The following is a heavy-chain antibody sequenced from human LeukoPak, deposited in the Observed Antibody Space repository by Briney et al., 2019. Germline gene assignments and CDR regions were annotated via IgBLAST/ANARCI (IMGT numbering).Heavy chain of an antibody. J-gene: IGHJ3*02. D-gene: IGHD3-3*01. Sequence: ASVKVSCKASGYTFTSYHMHWVRQAPGQGLEWMGIINPSGGSTSYAQKFQGRVTMTRDMSTSTVYMELSSLRSEDTAVYYCARGGYDDNAFDIWGQGTMVTVSS. CDR3: ARGGYDDNAFDI. V-gene: IGHV1-46*01. CDR2: INPSGGST. CDR1: GYTFTSYH.